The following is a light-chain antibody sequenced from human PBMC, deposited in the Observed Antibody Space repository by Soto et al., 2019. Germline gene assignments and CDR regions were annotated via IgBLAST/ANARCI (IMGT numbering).Light chain of an antibody. Sequence: DVQMTQSPSAMSASVGDRVTITCRASQDISRFVAWFQQKPGKAPERLIYDTSSLQPGVPSRFSGSGSGTGFTLAISGLQPEDFATYYCLQHNNYPYTFGQGTKVDIK. CDR3: LQHNNYPYT. CDR1: QDISRF. CDR2: DTS. J-gene: IGKJ2*01. V-gene: IGKV1-17*03.